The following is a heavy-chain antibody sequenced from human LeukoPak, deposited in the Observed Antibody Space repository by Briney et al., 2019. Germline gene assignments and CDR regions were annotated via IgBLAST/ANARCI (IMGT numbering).Heavy chain of an antibody. J-gene: IGHJ5*02. CDR1: GFTFSSYD. Sequence: GGSLRLSCAASGFTFSSYDMTWVRQAPGRGLEWVSSIRPSGDNTYYGDSVKGRFTISRDNSKNTVYLQMNNMRVDDTAVYYCAHVAGWHWFDPWGQGTLVTVSS. CDR2: IRPSGDNT. CDR3: AHVAGWHWFDP. V-gene: IGHV3-23*01. D-gene: IGHD6-19*01.